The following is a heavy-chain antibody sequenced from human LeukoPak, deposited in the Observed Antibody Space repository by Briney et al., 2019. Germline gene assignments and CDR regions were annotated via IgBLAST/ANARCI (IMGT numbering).Heavy chain of an antibody. D-gene: IGHD3-22*01. CDR1: GFTFNHFW. CDR3: ARGDYYDSSGYSTIRYYYGMDV. Sequence: GGSLRLSCAASGFTFNHFWMHWVRQVPGKGLVWVSGINNDGTATYYADSVKGRFTISRDNAKNSLYLQMNSLRVEDTAVYYCARGDYYDSSGYSTIRYYYGMDVWGQGTTVTVSS. CDR2: INNDGTAT. V-gene: IGHV3-74*01. J-gene: IGHJ6*02.